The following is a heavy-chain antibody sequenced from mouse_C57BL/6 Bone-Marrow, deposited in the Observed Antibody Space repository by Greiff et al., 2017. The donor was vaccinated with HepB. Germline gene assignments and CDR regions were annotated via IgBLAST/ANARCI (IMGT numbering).Heavy chain of an antibody. CDR2: IDPSDSYT. J-gene: IGHJ1*03. CDR1: GYTFTSYW. D-gene: IGHD1-1*01. CDR3: ARDEDYYGSSPYWYFDV. V-gene: IGHV1-50*01. Sequence: QVQLQQPGAELVKPGASVKLSCKASGYTFTSYWMQWVKQRPGQGLEWIGEIDPSDSYTNYNQNFKGKATLTVDTSSSTAYMQLSSLTSEDSAVYYCARDEDYYGSSPYWYFDVWGTGTTVTVSS.